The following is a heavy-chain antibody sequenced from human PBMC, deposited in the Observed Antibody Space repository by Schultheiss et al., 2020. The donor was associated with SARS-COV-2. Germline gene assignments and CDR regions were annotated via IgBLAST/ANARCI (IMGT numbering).Heavy chain of an antibody. CDR1: GDRVSIDNAS. Sequence: LRLSCAISGDRVSIDNASWNWIRQSPSRGLEWLGRTYYRSKWYSDYAVSVKSRMTINADTSKNQFSLQLNSVTPEDTAVYYCARDRGVGLTSFDYWGQGTLVTVSS. D-gene: IGHD3-10*01. CDR3: ARDRGVGLTSFDY. V-gene: IGHV6-1*01. CDR2: TYYRSKWYS. J-gene: IGHJ4*02.